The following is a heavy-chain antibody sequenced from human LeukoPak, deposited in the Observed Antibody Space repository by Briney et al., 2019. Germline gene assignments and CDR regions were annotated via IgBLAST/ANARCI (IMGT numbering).Heavy chain of an antibody. CDR2: IYPADSDT. J-gene: IGHJ3*01. V-gene: IGHV5-51*01. Sequence: GESLKISCKGSGYSFNNYWIGWVRQMPGKGLEWMGMIYPADSDTRYRPSFQGQVTISADKSISTAYLQWISLKASDTAIYYCASDYGYPNNAFDVWGQGTMVKVSS. CDR1: GYSFNNYW. D-gene: IGHD4-17*01. CDR3: ASDYGYPNNAFDV.